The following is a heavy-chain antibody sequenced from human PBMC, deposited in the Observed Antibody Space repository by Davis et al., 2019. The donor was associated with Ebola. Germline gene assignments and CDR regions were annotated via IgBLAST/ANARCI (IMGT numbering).Heavy chain of an antibody. Sequence: SVKVSCKTSGGSFSSHPISWVRQAPRQGLEWMGGIISIFDTPHYAQKFQGRITITADASTSTAYMELSSLRSEDTATYFCARDFGGGNYYLDYWGPGTPVTVSS. CDR1: GGSFSSHP. V-gene: IGHV1-69*13. CDR2: IISIFDTP. J-gene: IGHJ4*02. CDR3: ARDFGGGNYYLDY. D-gene: IGHD3-16*01.